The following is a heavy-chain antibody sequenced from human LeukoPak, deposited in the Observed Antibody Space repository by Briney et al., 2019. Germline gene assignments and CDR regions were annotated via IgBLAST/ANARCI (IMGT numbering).Heavy chain of an antibody. D-gene: IGHD3-22*01. CDR1: CGSISSYY. CDR3: ARVSRYYYGNAFDI. J-gene: IGHJ3*02. Sequence: SETLSLTCTVSCGSISSYYWSWIRQPAGKGLEWIGRIYTSGSTNYNPSLKSRVTMSVDTSKNQFSLKLSSVTAADTAVYYCARVSRYYYGNAFDIWGQGTMVTVSS. CDR2: IYTSGST. V-gene: IGHV4-4*07.